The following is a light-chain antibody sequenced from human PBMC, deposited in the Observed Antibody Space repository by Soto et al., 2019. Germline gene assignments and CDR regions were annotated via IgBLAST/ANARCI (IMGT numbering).Light chain of an antibody. CDR1: QSVSSSY. J-gene: IGKJ1*01. CDR2: GAS. V-gene: IGKV3-20*01. CDR3: QQYGSSGT. Sequence: EIVLTQSPGTLSLSPGERATLSCRASQSVSSSYLAWYQQKPGQAPRLLIYGASIRATGIPGRFSGSGSGTEFTLTISSLQSEDFAVYYCQQYGSSGTFGQGTKVDIK.